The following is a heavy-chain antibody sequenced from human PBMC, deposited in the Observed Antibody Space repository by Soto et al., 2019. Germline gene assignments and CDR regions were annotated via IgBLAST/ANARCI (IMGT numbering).Heavy chain of an antibody. Sequence: QVQLVQSGAEVKKPGASVKVSCKAAAYTFTSYDINWVRQATGQDFEWMGWMNPNNGNTAYAQKFQGRVTMTRATSKNTAFMELSSLTYEEKAVYYCARGPRNWGVDYWGQGTLVTVSS. CDR1: AYTFTSYD. V-gene: IGHV1-8*01. D-gene: IGHD7-27*01. CDR2: MNPNNGNT. J-gene: IGHJ4*02. CDR3: ARGPRNWGVDY.